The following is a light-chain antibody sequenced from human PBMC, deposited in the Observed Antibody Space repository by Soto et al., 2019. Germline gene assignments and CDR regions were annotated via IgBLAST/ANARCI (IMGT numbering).Light chain of an antibody. CDR3: SSYAGNNILV. Sequence: QSALTQPPSASGSPGQSVTISCIGTSSDVGAYNYVSWYQQHPGKAPKLMIYEVSKWPSGVPDRFSGSKSGNTASLTVSGLQAEDEADYYCSSYAGNNILVFGGGTKVTVL. CDR1: SSDVGAYNY. J-gene: IGLJ2*01. V-gene: IGLV2-8*01. CDR2: EVS.